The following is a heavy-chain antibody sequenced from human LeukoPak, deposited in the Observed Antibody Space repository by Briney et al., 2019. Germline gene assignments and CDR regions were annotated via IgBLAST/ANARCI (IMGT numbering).Heavy chain of an antibody. V-gene: IGHV3-66*01. CDR2: IYSGGST. D-gene: IGHD3-10*01. CDR1: GFTVSSNY. Sequence: GGSLRLSCAASGFTVSSNYMSWVRQAPGKGLEWVSVIYSGGSTYYADSVKGRFTISRDNSRNTLYLQMNILRAEDTAVYYCARTMVRGIIDAFDIWGQGTLVTVSS. CDR3: ARTMVRGIIDAFDI. J-gene: IGHJ3*02.